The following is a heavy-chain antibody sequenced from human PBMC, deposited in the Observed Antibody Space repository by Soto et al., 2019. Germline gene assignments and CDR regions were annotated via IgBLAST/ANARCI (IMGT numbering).Heavy chain of an antibody. D-gene: IGHD6-19*01. V-gene: IGHV1-3*05. J-gene: IGHJ4*02. CDR2: INAGNGNT. Sequence: QVQLVQSGAEEKKPGASVKVSCKASGYTFTGYAMHWVRQAPGQRLEWMGWINAGNGNTKYSQKFQGRVTITRDTSASTAYMELSSLRSEDTALYDCARAVAVPADFDYWGQGTLVTVSS. CDR1: GYTFTGYA. CDR3: ARAVAVPADFDY.